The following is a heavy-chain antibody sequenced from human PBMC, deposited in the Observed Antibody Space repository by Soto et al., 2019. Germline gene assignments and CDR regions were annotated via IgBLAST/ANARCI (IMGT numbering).Heavy chain of an antibody. CDR2: ISYDGSNK. Sequence: QVQLVESGGGVVQPGRSLRLSCAASGFTFSSYGMHWVRQAPGKGLEWVAVISYDGSNKYYADSVKGRFTISRDNSKNTLYLQMNSLRAEDTAVYYCAKYRVYYDSDSVDYWGQGTLVTVSS. D-gene: IGHD3-22*01. CDR3: AKYRVYYDSDSVDY. J-gene: IGHJ4*02. V-gene: IGHV3-30*18. CDR1: GFTFSSYG.